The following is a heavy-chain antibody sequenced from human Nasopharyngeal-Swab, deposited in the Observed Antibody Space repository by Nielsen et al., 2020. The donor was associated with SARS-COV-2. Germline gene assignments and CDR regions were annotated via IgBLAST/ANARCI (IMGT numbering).Heavy chain of an antibody. CDR3: ARDDGSYGMDV. Sequence: SETLSLPCTVSGCSISSSTYYWGWIRQPPGMGLGWIGNIYYKGNTYYNPSLKSRVTISVDTSKNQFSLRLTSVTAADTAVYYCARDDGSYGMDVWGQGTTVTVSS. CDR2: IYYKGNT. J-gene: IGHJ6*02. V-gene: IGHV4-39*07. CDR1: GCSISSSTYY. D-gene: IGHD3-10*01.